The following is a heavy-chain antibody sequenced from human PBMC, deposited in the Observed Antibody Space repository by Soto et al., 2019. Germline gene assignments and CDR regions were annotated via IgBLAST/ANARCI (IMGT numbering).Heavy chain of an antibody. D-gene: IGHD3-9*01. J-gene: IGHJ4*02. CDR2: ISSSGSTA. CDR3: TRSACLTDLSFD. CDR1: GLTFSRFE. V-gene: IGHV3-48*03. Sequence: GGSLILSCAASGLTFSRFELHWVRQAPGKGLEWISYISSSGSTAYYASSVEGRFTISRDNANNSVYLQMDSLRAEDTPLYYCTRSACLTDLSFDWGQGALVTVS.